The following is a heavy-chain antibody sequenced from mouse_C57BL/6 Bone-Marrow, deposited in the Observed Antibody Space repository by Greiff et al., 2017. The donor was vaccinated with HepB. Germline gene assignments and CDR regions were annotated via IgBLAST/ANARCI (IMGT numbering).Heavy chain of an antibody. Sequence: VQLQQSGAELVKPGASVKMSCKASGYTFTTYPIEWMKQNHGKSLEWIGNFHPYNDDTKYNEKFKGKATLTVEKSSSTVYLELSRLTSDDSAVYYCARRAYYYGSSYDYAMDYWGQGTSVTVSS. V-gene: IGHV1-47*01. D-gene: IGHD1-1*01. J-gene: IGHJ4*01. CDR2: FHPYNDDT. CDR3: ARRAYYYGSSYDYAMDY. CDR1: GYTFTTYP.